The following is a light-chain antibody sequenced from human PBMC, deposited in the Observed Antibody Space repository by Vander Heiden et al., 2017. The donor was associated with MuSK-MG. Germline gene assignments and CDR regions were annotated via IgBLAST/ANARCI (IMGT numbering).Light chain of an antibody. V-gene: IGKV1-33*01. CDR2: DAS. CDR3: QQYDNLPSLT. Sequence: DIQMTQSPSSLSASVGDRVTITCQASQDISNYLNWYQQKPGKAPKLLIYDASNLETGVPSRFSGSGSGTDFTFTISSLQPEDIATYYCQQYDNLPSLTFGGGTKVXIK. CDR1: QDISNY. J-gene: IGKJ4*01.